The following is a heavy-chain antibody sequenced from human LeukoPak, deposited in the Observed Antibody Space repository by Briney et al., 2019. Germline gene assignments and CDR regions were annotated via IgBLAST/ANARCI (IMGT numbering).Heavy chain of an antibody. CDR2: IYTSGGT. CDR1: GGSISGYY. CDR3: ARDPTGTTNY. Sequence: PSETLSLTCTVSGGSISGYYWSWVRQPAGRGLEWIGRIYTSGGTNYNPSLKSRVTMSVDTSKNQSSLKLISVTAADTAVYYCARDPTGTTNYWGQGSLVTVSS. D-gene: IGHD1-7*01. J-gene: IGHJ4*02. V-gene: IGHV4-4*07.